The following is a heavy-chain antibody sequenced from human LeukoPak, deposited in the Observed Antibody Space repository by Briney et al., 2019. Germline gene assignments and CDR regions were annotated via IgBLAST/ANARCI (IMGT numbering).Heavy chain of an antibody. D-gene: IGHD6-13*01. CDR2: ITGSSDKT. V-gene: IGHV3-23*01. Sequence: GGSLRLSCAASGFTFSSYAMSWVRQAPGKGLEWVSGITGSSDKTFYADSVKGRFTISRDSSENTMYLQMNSLRGEDSAVYYCAKDLSSSWQIDYWGQGTLVTVSS. CDR1: GFTFSSYA. J-gene: IGHJ4*02. CDR3: AKDLSSSWQIDY.